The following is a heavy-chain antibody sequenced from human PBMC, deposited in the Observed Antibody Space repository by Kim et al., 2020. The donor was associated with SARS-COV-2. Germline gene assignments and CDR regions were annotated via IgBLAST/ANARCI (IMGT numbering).Heavy chain of an antibody. CDR1: GFTFSSYS. CDR3: ARELVTTVTTYYYYYGMDV. CDR2: ISSSSSYI. Sequence: GGSLRLSCAASGFTFSSYSMNWVRQAPGKGLEWVSSISSSSSYIYYADSVKGRFTISRDNAKNSLYLQMNSLRAEDTAVYYCARELVTTVTTYYYYYGMDVWGQGTTVTVSS. J-gene: IGHJ6*02. D-gene: IGHD4-17*01. V-gene: IGHV3-21*01.